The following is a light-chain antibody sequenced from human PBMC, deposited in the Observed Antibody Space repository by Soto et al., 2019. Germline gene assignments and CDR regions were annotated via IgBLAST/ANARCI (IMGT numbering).Light chain of an antibody. V-gene: IGKV1-5*03. CDR2: KAS. CDR3: QHYNSHPWT. J-gene: IGKJ1*01. CDR1: QGIRSR. Sequence: SEMTQSPSPLPSPVGDRATVTCRARQGIRSRLAWYQQKPGKAPKLLIYKASLLEPGVPSRFSGSGSGTEFTLTISSLQTDDFGTYYCQHYNSHPWTFGQGTKVDIK.